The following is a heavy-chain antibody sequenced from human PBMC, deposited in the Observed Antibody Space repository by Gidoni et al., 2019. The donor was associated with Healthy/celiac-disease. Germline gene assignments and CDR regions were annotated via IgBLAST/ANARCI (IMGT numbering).Heavy chain of an antibody. J-gene: IGHJ4*02. CDR2: ISGSGGST. CDR3: AKDRRIMTTVTAIDY. Sequence: EVQLLESGGGLVQPGGSLRLSCAASGFTFRSYAMSWVRQAPGKGLEWVSAISGSGGSTYYADSVKGRFTISRDNSKNTLYLQMNSLRAEDTAVYYCAKDRRIMTTVTAIDYWGQGTLVTVSS. V-gene: IGHV3-23*01. D-gene: IGHD4-17*01. CDR1: GFTFRSYA.